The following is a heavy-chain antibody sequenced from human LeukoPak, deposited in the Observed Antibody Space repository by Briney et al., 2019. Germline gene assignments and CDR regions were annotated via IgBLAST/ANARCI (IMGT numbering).Heavy chain of an antibody. CDR3: ARDRRTGRRIGYYYYMDV. D-gene: IGHD1-14*01. Sequence: GGSLRLSCAASGFTVCSNYMSWVRQAPGKGLEWVSVIYSGGSTYYADSVKGRFTISRDNSKNTLYLQMNSLRTEHTAVYYCARDRRTGRRIGYYYYMDVWGKGTTVTVSS. V-gene: IGHV3-66*02. J-gene: IGHJ6*03. CDR1: GFTVCSNY. CDR2: IYSGGST.